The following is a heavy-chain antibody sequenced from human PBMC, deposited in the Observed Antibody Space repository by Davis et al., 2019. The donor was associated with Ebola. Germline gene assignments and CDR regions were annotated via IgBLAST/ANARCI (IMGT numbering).Heavy chain of an antibody. Sequence: AASVKVSCKASGYTFSTCGISWVRQAPGQGLEWVGWISTYNGNTNYAQKLQDRVTMTTDTSTSTAYMELRSLRSDDTAVYYCARDGSDSYYYYYYMDVWGKGTTVTVSS. J-gene: IGHJ6*03. CDR1: GYTFSTCG. D-gene: IGHD3-10*01. CDR2: ISTYNGNT. CDR3: ARDGSDSYYYYYYMDV. V-gene: IGHV1-18*01.